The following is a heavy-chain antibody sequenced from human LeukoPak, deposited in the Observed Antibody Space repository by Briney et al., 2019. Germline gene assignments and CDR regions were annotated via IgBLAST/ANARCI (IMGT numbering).Heavy chain of an antibody. CDR1: GFTFSDAW. CDR3: AKDTGVLMIIYWYFDL. V-gene: IGHV3-15*01. D-gene: IGHD3-16*01. CDR2: FKSKTDGGTT. Sequence: GGSLRLSCAASGFTFSDAWMSWVRQAPGKGLEWVGRFKSKTDGGTTDYAAPVKGRFTISRDDSKNMLYLQMNSLKTEDTAVYYCAKDTGVLMIIYWYFDLWGRGTLVTVSS. J-gene: IGHJ2*01.